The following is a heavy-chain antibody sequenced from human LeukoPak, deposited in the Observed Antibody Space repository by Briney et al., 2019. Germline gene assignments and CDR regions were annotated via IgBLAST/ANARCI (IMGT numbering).Heavy chain of an antibody. CDR3: VRVKDYGSGSPRNDALES. Sequence: ASVKVSCKASGYTFTGYYIHWVRQAPGQGLEWLAWINPNSGGTGYSQKFQGRGTMTRDTAIRTAYMDLKRLSFDDTAVYYCVRVKDYGSGSPRNDALESWGRGTLVTVSS. D-gene: IGHD3-10*01. CDR1: GYTFTGYY. CDR2: INPNSGGT. J-gene: IGHJ3*02. V-gene: IGHV1-2*02.